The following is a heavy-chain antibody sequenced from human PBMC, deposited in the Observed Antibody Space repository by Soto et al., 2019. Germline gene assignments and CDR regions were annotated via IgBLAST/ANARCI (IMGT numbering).Heavy chain of an antibody. Sequence: EVQLVRSGAEVKKPGESLRISCTGSGYSFTKYWITWVRQVPGKGLEWMGRIDPSDSYTNYSPSFQGHVTISADKSLSTTYLQWSSLTASDTAMYYCARFDCLSTSCYNYLDFWGQGTLVTVSS. CDR1: GYSFTKYW. J-gene: IGHJ4*02. CDR2: IDPSDSYT. D-gene: IGHD2-2*02. CDR3: ARFDCLSTSCYNYLDF. V-gene: IGHV5-10-1*03.